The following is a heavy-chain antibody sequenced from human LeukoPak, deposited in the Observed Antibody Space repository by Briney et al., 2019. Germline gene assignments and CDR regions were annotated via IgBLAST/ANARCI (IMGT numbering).Heavy chain of an antibody. D-gene: IGHD6-13*01. Sequence: ASVKVSCKASGYTFTGYYMHWVRQAPGQGLEWMGRINPNSGGTNYAQKFQGRVTMTRDTSISTAYMELSRLRSDDTAVYYCASGIAAAPPYWYFDLWGRGTLVTVSS. J-gene: IGHJ2*01. CDR3: ASGIAAAPPYWYFDL. CDR2: INPNSGGT. V-gene: IGHV1-2*06. CDR1: GYTFTGYY.